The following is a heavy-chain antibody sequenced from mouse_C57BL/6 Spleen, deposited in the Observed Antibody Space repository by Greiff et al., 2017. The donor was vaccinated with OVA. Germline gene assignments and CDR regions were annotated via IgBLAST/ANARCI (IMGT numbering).Heavy chain of an antibody. CDR2: IDPSDSYT. D-gene: IGHD1-1*01. Sequence: QVQLQQPGAELVMPGASVKLSCKASGYTFTSYWMHWVKQRPGQGLEWIGEIDPSDSYTNYNQKFKGKSTLTVDKSSSTAYMQLISLTSEDSAVYYGARAYYGHYYAMDYWGQGTSVTVSS. CDR3: ARAYYGHYYAMDY. J-gene: IGHJ4*01. CDR1: GYTFTSYW. V-gene: IGHV1-69*01.